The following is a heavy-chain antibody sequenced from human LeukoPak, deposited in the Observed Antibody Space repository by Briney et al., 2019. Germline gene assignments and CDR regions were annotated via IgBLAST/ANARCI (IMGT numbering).Heavy chain of an antibody. Sequence: ASVKVSCKTSGVNFRRYGINWVRQAPGQGLEWMGWISAYNGNTNYAQKLQGRVTMTTDTSTSTAYMELRSLRSDDTAVYYCARVGLWLLLPGNYWGQGTLVTVSS. J-gene: IGHJ4*02. V-gene: IGHV1-18*01. CDR3: ARVGLWLLLPGNY. D-gene: IGHD3-22*01. CDR2: ISAYNGNT. CDR1: GVNFRRYG.